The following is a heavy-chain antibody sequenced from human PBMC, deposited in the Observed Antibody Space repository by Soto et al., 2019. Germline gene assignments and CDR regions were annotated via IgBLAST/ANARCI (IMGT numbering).Heavy chain of an antibody. V-gene: IGHV1-46*01. CDR1: GYTFTSYY. Sequence: ASVKVSCKASGYTFTSYYMHWVRQAPGQGLEWMGIINLSVGSTSYAQKFQGRVTMTRDTSTSTVYMELSSLRSEDTAVYYCAGNWPNRAFDIWGQGTMVTVSS. J-gene: IGHJ3*02. D-gene: IGHD1-20*01. CDR3: AGNWPNRAFDI. CDR2: INLSVGST.